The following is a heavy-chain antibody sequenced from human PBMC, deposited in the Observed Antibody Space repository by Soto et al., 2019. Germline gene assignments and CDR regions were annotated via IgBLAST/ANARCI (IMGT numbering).Heavy chain of an antibody. V-gene: IGHV4-39*01. D-gene: IGHD2-8*02. J-gene: IGHJ6*02. Sequence: KPSETLSLTCTVSGGSISSSSYYWGWIRQPPGKGLEWIGSIYYSGSTYYNPSLKSRVTISVDTSKNQFSLKLSSVTAADTAVYYCERHLVSGRYYYGIDVWGQGTTVTVYS. CDR3: ERHLVSGRYYYGIDV. CDR1: GGSISSSSYY. CDR2: IYYSGST.